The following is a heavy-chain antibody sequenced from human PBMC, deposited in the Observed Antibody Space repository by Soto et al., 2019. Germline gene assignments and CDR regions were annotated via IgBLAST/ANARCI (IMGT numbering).Heavy chain of an antibody. Sequence: ASVKVSCKASGGTFSSYAISWVRQAPGQGLEWMGGIIPIFGTANYAQKFQGRVTITADESTSTAYMELSSLRSEDTAVYYCAKGCSSTSCYNAYYYYGMDVWGQGTTVTVSS. D-gene: IGHD2-2*02. CDR1: GGTFSSYA. V-gene: IGHV1-69*13. CDR2: IIPIFGTA. CDR3: AKGCSSTSCYNAYYYYGMDV. J-gene: IGHJ6*02.